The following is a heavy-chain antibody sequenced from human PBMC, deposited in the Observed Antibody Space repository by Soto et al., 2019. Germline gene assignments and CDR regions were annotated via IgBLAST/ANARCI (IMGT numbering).Heavy chain of an antibody. D-gene: IGHD3-22*01. CDR1: GYSFTGYW. CDR2: IYPGDSDT. J-gene: IGHJ4*02. V-gene: IGHV5-51*01. CDR3: ARLPSDPDYYDSSGYLDY. Sequence: GESLKISCKGSGYSFTGYWIGWVRQMPGKGLEWMGIIYPGDSDTRYSPSFQGQVTISADKSISTAYLQWSSLKASDTAMYYCARLPSDPDYYDSSGYLDYWGQGTLVTVSS.